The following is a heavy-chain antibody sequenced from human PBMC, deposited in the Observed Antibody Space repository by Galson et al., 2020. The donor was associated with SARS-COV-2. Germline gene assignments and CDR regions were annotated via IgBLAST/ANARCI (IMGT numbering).Heavy chain of an antibody. V-gene: IGHV4-59*01. CDR2: IYYSGST. D-gene: IGHD2-2*01. J-gene: IGHJ6*03. CDR3: ARGVCSSTSCYLYYYYYMDV. CDR1: GGSISSYY. Sequence: SETLSLTCTVSGGSISSYYWSWIRQPPGKGLEWIGYIYYSGSTNYNPSLKSRVTISVDTSKNQFSLKLSSVTAADTAVYYCARGVCSSTSCYLYYYYYMDVWGKGTTVTVSS.